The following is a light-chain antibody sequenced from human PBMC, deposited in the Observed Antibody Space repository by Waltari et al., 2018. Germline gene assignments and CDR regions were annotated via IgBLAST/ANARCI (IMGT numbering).Light chain of an antibody. CDR3: QQSYSTLYT. Sequence: DIVMTQSPDSLAVSLGERATINCKSSQSVISSFNNKNYLTWFQQKAGEPPKLLIYWASTRESGVPDRFSGSGSGTDFTLTISSLQPEDFATYYCQQSYSTLYTFGQGTKLEIK. V-gene: IGKV4-1*01. CDR1: QSVISSFNNKNY. CDR2: WAS. J-gene: IGKJ2*01.